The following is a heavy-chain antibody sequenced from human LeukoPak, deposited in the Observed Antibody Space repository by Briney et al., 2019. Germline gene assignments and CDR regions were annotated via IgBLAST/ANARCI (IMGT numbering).Heavy chain of an antibody. J-gene: IGHJ4*02. V-gene: IGHV1-2*02. D-gene: IGHD3-10*01. CDR2: INPNSGGT. CDR1: GYTFTGDY. CDR3: ARDSSYRGEGSYTDY. Sequence: ASVKVSCKASGYTFTGDYMHWVRQAPGQGLEWMGWINPNSGGTNYAQRFQGRVTMTRDRSISTAYMELRSLRSDDTAVYYCARDSSYRGEGSYTDYWGQGTLVTVSS.